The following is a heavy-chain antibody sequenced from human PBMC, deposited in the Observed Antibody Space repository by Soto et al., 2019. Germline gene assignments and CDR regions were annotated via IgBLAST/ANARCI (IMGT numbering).Heavy chain of an antibody. D-gene: IGHD3-16*01. J-gene: IGHJ4*02. CDR3: ARGGTPIDY. V-gene: IGHV1-18*01. CDR1: GYTFTNFG. CDR2: ISAYNGNT. Sequence: QVQLVQSGAEVKKPGASVKVSCKASGYTFTNFGISWVRQAPGQGLEWMGWISAYNGNTNYAQNFQGRVTMTTDTPTSTAYMELRSRRSDDTAVYYWARGGTPIDYWGQGTLVTVSS.